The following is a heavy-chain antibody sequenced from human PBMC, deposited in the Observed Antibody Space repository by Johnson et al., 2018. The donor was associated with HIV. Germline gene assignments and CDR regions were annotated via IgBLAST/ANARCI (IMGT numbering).Heavy chain of an antibody. CDR3: ARVRAAAVSDAFDI. CDR2: INWNGGST. CDR1: GFNFDDYG. Sequence: VQLVESGGGVVRPGGSLRLSCAASGFNFDDYGMTWVRQAPGKGLEWVSGINWNGGSTGYADSVKGRFTISRDNAKNSLYLQMNRLRADDTALYYCARVRAAAVSDAFDIWGQGTMVTVSS. V-gene: IGHV3-20*04. J-gene: IGHJ3*02. D-gene: IGHD6-13*01.